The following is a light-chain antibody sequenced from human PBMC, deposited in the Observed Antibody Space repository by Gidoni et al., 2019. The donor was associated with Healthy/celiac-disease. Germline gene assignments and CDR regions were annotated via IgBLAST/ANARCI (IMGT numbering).Light chain of an antibody. CDR3: QQYGSPALT. CDR1: QSVSSSY. Sequence: EIVLTQSPGTLSLSPGERATRSCRAIQSVSSSYLAWYQQKPGQAPRLLIYGASSRATGIPDRFSGSGSGTDFTLTISRLEPEDFAVYYCQQYGSPALTFGGGTKVEIK. CDR2: GAS. J-gene: IGKJ4*01. V-gene: IGKV3-20*01.